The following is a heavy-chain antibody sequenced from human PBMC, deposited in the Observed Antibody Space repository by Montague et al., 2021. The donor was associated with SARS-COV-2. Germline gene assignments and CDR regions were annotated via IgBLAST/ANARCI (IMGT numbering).Heavy chain of an antibody. CDR1: GFTFSIYA. J-gene: IGHJ2*01. Sequence: SLRLSCAASGFTFSIYAIHWVRQAPGKGLEYVSAIGDRGINTYYADSVKGRFTISRDDSKNTVYLQMGSPKTEDMAVYYCAKEVPRWYFDLWGRGTPVTVSS. V-gene: IGHV3-64*02. CDR3: AKEVPRWYFDL. CDR2: IGDRGINT.